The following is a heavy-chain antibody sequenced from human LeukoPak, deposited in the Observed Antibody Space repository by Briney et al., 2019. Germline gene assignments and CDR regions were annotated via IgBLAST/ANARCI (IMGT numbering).Heavy chain of an antibody. CDR3: ARGVFGVVTPAFDI. Sequence: PSETLSLTCTVSGGSISSGGYYWSWIRQPPGKGLEWIGYIYHSGSTYYNPSLKSRVTISVDRSKNQFSLKLSSVTAADTAVYYCARGVFGVVTPAFDIWGQGTMVTVSS. CDR2: IYHSGST. J-gene: IGHJ3*02. V-gene: IGHV4-30-2*01. CDR1: GGSISSGGYY. D-gene: IGHD3-3*01.